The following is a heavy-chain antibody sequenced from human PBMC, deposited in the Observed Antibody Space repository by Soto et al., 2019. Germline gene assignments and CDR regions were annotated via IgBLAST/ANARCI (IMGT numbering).Heavy chain of an antibody. Sequence: SETLSLTCTVSGGSISSYYWSWIRQPPGKGLEWIGYIYYSGSTNYNPSLKSRVTISVDTSKNQFSLKLSSVTAADTAVYYCVRVGSAPLGYSYGTWFDPWGQGTLVTVSS. D-gene: IGHD5-18*01. V-gene: IGHV4-59*08. CDR1: GGSISSYY. CDR3: VRVGSAPLGYSYGTWFDP. CDR2: IYYSGST. J-gene: IGHJ5*02.